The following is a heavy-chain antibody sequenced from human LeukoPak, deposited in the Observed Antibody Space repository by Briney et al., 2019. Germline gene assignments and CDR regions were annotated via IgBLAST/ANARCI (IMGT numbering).Heavy chain of an antibody. CDR1: GGTFSSYA. V-gene: IGHV1-69*13. CDR2: IIPIFGTA. CDR3: ARASVSLSTIFGVVINNWFDP. D-gene: IGHD3-3*01. J-gene: IGHJ5*02. Sequence: ASVKVSCKASGGTFSSYAISWVRQAPGQGLEWMGGIIPIFGTANYAQKFQGRVTITADESTSTAYMELSSLRSEDTAAYYCARASVSLSTIFGVVINNWFDPWGQGTLVTVSS.